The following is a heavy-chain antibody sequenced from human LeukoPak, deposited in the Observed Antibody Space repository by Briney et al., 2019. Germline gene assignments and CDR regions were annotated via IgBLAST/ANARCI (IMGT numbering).Heavy chain of an antibody. CDR2: ISGGGVST. CDR1: GFTFSSYA. D-gene: IGHD3-10*01. V-gene: IGHV3-23*01. J-gene: IGHJ6*03. Sequence: PGGSLRLSCAPSGFTFSSYAMSWARQAPGKGLEWVSAISGGGVSTYYTDSVKGRFTISRDNSKNTLYLQMHSLRADDTAVYYCAKGWFGESLYYYYMDVWGKGTTVTVSS. CDR3: AKGWFGESLYYYYMDV.